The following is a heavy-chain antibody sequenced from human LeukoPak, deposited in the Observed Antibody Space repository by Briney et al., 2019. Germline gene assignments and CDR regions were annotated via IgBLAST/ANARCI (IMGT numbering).Heavy chain of an antibody. J-gene: IGHJ3*01. D-gene: IGHD3-10*01. V-gene: IGHV3-15*01. CDR1: GFTFSNAW. CDR2: IKSKTDGGTT. Sequence: GGSLRLSCAASGFTFSNAWMNWVRQAPGKGLEWVGRIKSKTDGGTTDSAAPVKGRFTISRDDSKNALYLQMNSLKTEDTAVYYCTTDAPYYYGSGTKTDAFDLWGQGTMVTVPS. CDR3: TTDAPYYYGSGTKTDAFDL.